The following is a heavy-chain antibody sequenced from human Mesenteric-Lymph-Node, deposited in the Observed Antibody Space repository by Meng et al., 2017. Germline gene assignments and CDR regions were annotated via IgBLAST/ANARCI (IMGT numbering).Heavy chain of an antibody. J-gene: IGHJ4*02. CDR2: ITGSGGDT. CDR1: GFTFSSYG. D-gene: IGHD3-3*01. CDR3: ARATLPFWSGYYTGSVRGRLFHDY. V-gene: IGHV3-23*01. Sequence: GESLKISCAASGFTFSSYGMHWVRQAPGKGLEWVSTITGSGGDTYYADSVKGRFTISRDNSKNTLYLQMNSLRAEDTAVYYCARATLPFWSGYYTGSVRGRLFHDYWGQGTLVTVSS.